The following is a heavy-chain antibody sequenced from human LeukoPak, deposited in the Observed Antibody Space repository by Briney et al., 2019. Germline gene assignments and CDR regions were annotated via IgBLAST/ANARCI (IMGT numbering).Heavy chain of an antibody. V-gene: IGHV3-23*01. CDR3: ARVGYSGYDYDY. D-gene: IGHD5-12*01. CDR1: GFTFSSYA. J-gene: IGHJ4*02. CDR2: ISGSGDST. Sequence: GGSLRLSCAASGFTFSSYAMSWVRQPPGKGLDGVPVISGSGDSTYYADSVEGRCTISRDNSKDALYLQMNSLRAEDTAVYYCARVGYSGYDYDYWGQGTLVTVSS.